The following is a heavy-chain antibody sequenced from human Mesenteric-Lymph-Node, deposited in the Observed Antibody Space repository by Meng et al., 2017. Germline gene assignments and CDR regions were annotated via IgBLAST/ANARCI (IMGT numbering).Heavy chain of an antibody. D-gene: IGHD2-21*02. CDR2: INWNGGST. CDR1: GFTFHDYG. Sequence: GESLKISCAASGFTFHDYGMSWVRQAPGKGLEWVSGINWNGGSTGYADSVKGRFTISRDNAKNSLYLQMNSLRAEDTALYYCARDVSRHIVVVTAINLDYWGQGTLVTVSS. CDR3: ARDVSRHIVVVTAINLDY. V-gene: IGHV3-20*04. J-gene: IGHJ4*02.